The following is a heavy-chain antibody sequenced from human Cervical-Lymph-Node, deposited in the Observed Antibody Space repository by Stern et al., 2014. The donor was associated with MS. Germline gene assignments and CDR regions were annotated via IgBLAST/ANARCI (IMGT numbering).Heavy chain of an antibody. CDR2: ISGNANSYAT. D-gene: IGHD1-14*01. Sequence: EMQPVESGGGLVQPGGSLKLSCAASGFTFSDSVMHWVRQASGKGLEWVGRISGNANSYATAYAASVKGRFTISRDDSKNTAYLQMNSLETEDTAVYYCSRLRSSGGYNNFGLDVWGQGTTVTVSS. CDR1: GFTFSDSV. J-gene: IGHJ6*02. CDR3: SRLRSSGGYNNFGLDV. V-gene: IGHV3-73*01.